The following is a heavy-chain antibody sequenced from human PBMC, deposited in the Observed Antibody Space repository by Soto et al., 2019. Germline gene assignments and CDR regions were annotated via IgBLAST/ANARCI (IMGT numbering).Heavy chain of an antibody. J-gene: IGHJ5*02. CDR1: GFSLNTGGVG. V-gene: IGHV2-5*01. CDR3: AHRGYGDYPRDNWFDP. Sequence: QITLKESGPPLVKPTQTLTLTCTFSGFSLNTGGVGVGWIRQPPGKALEWLALIYWNEDMRYSPSLKSRLTITKDTSKNQVVLTMTNMDPVDTATYYCAHRGYGDYPRDNWFDPWGQGTLVTVSS. CDR2: IYWNEDM. D-gene: IGHD4-17*01.